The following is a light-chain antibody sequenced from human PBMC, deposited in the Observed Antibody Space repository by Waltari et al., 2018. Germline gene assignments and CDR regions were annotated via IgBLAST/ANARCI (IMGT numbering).Light chain of an antibody. Sequence: IVLTQSPGTLSLSPGERATLSCRASQSVGGTLAWYQQKHGQVPRLLMYGASIRAPGTPDRFSGTGSGTDFSLIIRRLAPEDFAVYYCQHYVRLPATFGQGTKVEIK. CDR2: GAS. J-gene: IGKJ1*01. V-gene: IGKV3-20*01. CDR1: QSVGGT. CDR3: QHYVRLPAT.